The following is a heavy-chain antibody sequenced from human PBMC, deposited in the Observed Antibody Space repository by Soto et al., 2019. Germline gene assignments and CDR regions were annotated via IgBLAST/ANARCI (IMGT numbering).Heavy chain of an antibody. V-gene: IGHV4-4*07. CDR3: AREGTYYDSSGYNPVFDY. CDR1: GGSISSYY. J-gene: IGHJ4*02. Sequence: ETLSLTCTVSGGSISSYYWSWIRQPAGKGLEWIGRIYTSGSTNYNPSLKSRVTMSVDTSKNQFSPKLSSVTAADTAVYYCAREGTYYDSSGYNPVFDYWGQGTLVTVSS. CDR2: IYTSGST. D-gene: IGHD3-22*01.